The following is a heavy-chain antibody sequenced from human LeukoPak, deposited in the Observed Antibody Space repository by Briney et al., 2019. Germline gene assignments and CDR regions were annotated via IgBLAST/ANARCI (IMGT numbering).Heavy chain of an antibody. Sequence: GGSLRLTCAASGFTFDYYGMSWVRQAPGKGLEWVSGINWNGGSTGYADSVKGRFTISRDNAKNSLYLQMNSLRAEDTALYYCARVGSEYYYYYYMDVWGKGTTATVSS. J-gene: IGHJ6*03. V-gene: IGHV3-20*04. CDR1: GFTFDYYG. CDR2: INWNGGST. CDR3: ARVGSEYYYYYYMDV. D-gene: IGHD1-14*01.